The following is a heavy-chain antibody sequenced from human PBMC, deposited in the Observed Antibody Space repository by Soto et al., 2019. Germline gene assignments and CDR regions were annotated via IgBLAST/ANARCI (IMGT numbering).Heavy chain of an antibody. CDR1: GFSFSDVG. V-gene: IGHV3-30*18. J-gene: IGHJ6*02. Sequence: QVQLLESGGGVVQPGRSLRLSCAPSGFSFSDVGMHWVRQAPGKGLEGVAARSHDGSNQYYGDSVKGRFSISRDHSNNRLYLQMNNLKVEDSAIYFCAKETRSRAVTATRVNGMDVWGQGTTVTVSS. CDR3: AKETRSRAVTATRVNGMDV. D-gene: IGHD2-21*02. CDR2: RSHDGSNQ.